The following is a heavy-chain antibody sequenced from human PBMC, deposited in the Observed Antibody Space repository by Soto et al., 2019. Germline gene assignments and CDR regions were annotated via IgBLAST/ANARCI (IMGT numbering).Heavy chain of an antibody. CDR2: VSFDGTNK. CDR1: GFTFSSHG. J-gene: IGHJ1*01. V-gene: IGHV3-30*18. CDR3: ANGDSSGFEYFQS. D-gene: IGHD3-22*01. Sequence: GGSLRLSCTASGFTFSSHGMHWVRLAPGKGLEWVAVVSFDGTNKNYADSVRGRFTISRDNSKNTLYLQMSSLRAEDTAVYYCANGDSSGFEYFQSWGQGTLVTVSS.